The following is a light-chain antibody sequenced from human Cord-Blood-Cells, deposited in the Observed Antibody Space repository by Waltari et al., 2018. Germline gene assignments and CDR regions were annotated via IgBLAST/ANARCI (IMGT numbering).Light chain of an antibody. CDR2: GAS. Sequence: EIVLTQSPGTLSLSPGERATLSCRASQRVSSSCLAWYQQKPGQAPRLLIYGASSRATGIPDRFSGSGSGTDFTLTISRLEPEDFAVYYCQQYGSSPTFGQGTKLEIK. CDR1: QRVSSSC. V-gene: IGKV3-20*01. CDR3: QQYGSSPT. J-gene: IGKJ2*01.